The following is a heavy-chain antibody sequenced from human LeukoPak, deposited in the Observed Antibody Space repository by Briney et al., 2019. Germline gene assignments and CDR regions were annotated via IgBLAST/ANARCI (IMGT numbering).Heavy chain of an antibody. J-gene: IGHJ4*02. Sequence: GGSLRLSCAASGFTFSSYAMSWVRQAPGEGLEWVSAISGSGGSTYYADSVKGRFTISRDNSKNTLYLQMNSLRAEDTAVYYCATLPAYSSSFNFDYWGQGTLVTVSS. CDR2: ISGSGGST. V-gene: IGHV3-23*01. CDR1: GFTFSSYA. CDR3: ATLPAYSSSFNFDY. D-gene: IGHD6-13*01.